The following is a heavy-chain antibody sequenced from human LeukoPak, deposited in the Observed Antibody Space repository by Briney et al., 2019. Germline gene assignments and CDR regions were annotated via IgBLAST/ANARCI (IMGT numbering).Heavy chain of an antibody. Sequence: GGSLRLSCTASGFTFGDYAMSWFRQAPGKGLEWVGFIRSKAYGGTTEYAASVKGRFTISRDDSKSIAYLQMNSLKTEDTAVYYCTRGIRETYYYYYYMDVWGKGTTVTVSS. CDR2: IRSKAYGGTT. V-gene: IGHV3-49*03. CDR3: TRGIRETYYYYYYMDV. CDR1: GFTFGDYA. D-gene: IGHD2/OR15-2a*01. J-gene: IGHJ6*03.